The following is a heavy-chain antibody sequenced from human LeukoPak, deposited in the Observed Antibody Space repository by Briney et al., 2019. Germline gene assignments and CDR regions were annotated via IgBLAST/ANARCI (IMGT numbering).Heavy chain of an antibody. Sequence: GGSLRLSCAASGFTFSTFSMNWVRQAPGKGLEWVSLISGNGGNTYYADSVKGRFTISRDNSKNSLYLQMNSLRTEDTALYYCAKDISNWNSRHFDYWGQGTLVTVSS. J-gene: IGHJ4*02. CDR1: GFTFSTFS. V-gene: IGHV3-43*02. D-gene: IGHD1-7*01. CDR2: ISGNGGNT. CDR3: AKDISNWNSRHFDY.